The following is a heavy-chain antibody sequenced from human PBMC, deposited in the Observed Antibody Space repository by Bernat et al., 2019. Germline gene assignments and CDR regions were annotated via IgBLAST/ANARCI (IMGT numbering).Heavy chain of an antibody. J-gene: IGHJ4*02. Sequence: EVQLVESGGGLVQPGGSLRLSCAASGFTFNTLWMYWVRQAPGKGLVWVSRINSDGSYTTYADSVKGRFTISRDNAKNTLYLQMNSLRAEDTAVYYCSRGGVTFWGVIAQWGQGTLVTGSS. V-gene: IGHV3-74*01. CDR1: GFTFNTLW. D-gene: IGHD3-16*02. CDR3: SRGGVTFWGVIAQ. CDR2: INSDGSYT.